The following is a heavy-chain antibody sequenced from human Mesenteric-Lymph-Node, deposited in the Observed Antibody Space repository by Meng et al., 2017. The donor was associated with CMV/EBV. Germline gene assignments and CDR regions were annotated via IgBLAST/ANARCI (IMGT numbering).Heavy chain of an antibody. J-gene: IGHJ6*02. V-gene: IGHV3-23*01. CDR2: IAGSGGGT. CDR3: ARGNSLFSGMDV. D-gene: IGHD1-7*01. CDR1: GFTFTTYA. Sequence: GESLKISCAASGFTFTTYAMSWVRQAPGKGLEWVSVIAGSGGGTYYADSVKGRFTISRDNSKNTLYVQMNSLRAEDMALYYCARGNSLFSGMDVWGQGTTVTVSS.